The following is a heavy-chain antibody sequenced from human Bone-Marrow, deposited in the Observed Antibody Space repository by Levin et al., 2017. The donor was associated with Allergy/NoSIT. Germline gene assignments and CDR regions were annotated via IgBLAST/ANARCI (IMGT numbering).Heavy chain of an antibody. Sequence: GESLKISCKGSEYNFNTYWIGWVRQMPGKGLEYMGNIYPSDSDTRYSPSLQGQVTISADKSISTAYLQWSSLKASDTAMYYCARQKMDYYDSTTYPYDTFDIWGQGTMVTVSS. CDR2: IYPSDSDT. D-gene: IGHD3-22*01. CDR1: EYNFNTYW. V-gene: IGHV5-51*01. CDR3: ARQKMDYYDSTTYPYDTFDI. J-gene: IGHJ3*02.